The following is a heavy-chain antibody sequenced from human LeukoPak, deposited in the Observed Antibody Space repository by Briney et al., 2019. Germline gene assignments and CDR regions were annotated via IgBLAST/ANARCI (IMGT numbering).Heavy chain of an antibody. CDR1: GGTFSSYA. CDR3: ARDKTGYSSGWPQIYFDY. J-gene: IGHJ4*02. CDR2: ISAYNGNT. Sequence: ASVKVSCKASGGTFSSYAISWVRQAPGQGLEWMGWISAYNGNTNYAQKLQGRVTMTTDTSTSTAYMELRSLRSDDTAVYYCARDKTGYSSGWPQIYFDYWGQGTLVTVSS. V-gene: IGHV1-18*01. D-gene: IGHD6-19*01.